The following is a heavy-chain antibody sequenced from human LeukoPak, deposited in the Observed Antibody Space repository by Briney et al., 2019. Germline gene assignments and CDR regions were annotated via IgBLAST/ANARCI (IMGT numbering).Heavy chain of an antibody. V-gene: IGHV3-23*01. CDR3: AKILGYCSGGSCYLYYFDY. D-gene: IGHD2-15*01. Sequence: PGGSLRLSCAASGFTFSSYAMSWVRQAPGKGLEWVSAISGSGGGTYYADSVKGRFTISRDNSKNTLYLQMNSLRAEDTAVYYCAKILGYCSGGSCYLYYFDYWGQGTLVTVSS. CDR1: GFTFSSYA. CDR2: ISGSGGGT. J-gene: IGHJ4*02.